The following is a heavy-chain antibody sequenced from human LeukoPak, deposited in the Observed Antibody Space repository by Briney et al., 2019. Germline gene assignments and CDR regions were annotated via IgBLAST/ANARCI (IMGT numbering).Heavy chain of an antibody. J-gene: IGHJ4*02. D-gene: IGHD3-3*01. Sequence: SETLSLTCXVSGGSISGYYWSWIRQPAGKGLEWIRYIYYSGSTNYNPSLKSRVTISVDTSKNQFSLKLSSVTAADTAVYYCARGRALRFLEWLFLDYWGQGTLVTVSS. CDR1: GGSISGYY. V-gene: IGHV4-59*01. CDR3: ARGRALRFLEWLFLDY. CDR2: IYYSGST.